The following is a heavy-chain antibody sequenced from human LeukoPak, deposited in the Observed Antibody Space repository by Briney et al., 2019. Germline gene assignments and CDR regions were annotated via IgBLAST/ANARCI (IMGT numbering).Heavy chain of an antibody. CDR3: ARGPGPIAGAKNPFDI. V-gene: IGHV3-30*01. D-gene: IGHD1-26*01. Sequence: GGSLRLSCAASGFTFSAYAMHWVRQAPGKGLEWVAVISYDGSNKCYADSVKGRFTISGDKSKDTLYLQMKSLRPEDTAVYYCARGPGPIAGAKNPFDIWGQGTMVTVSS. CDR1: GFTFSAYA. CDR2: ISYDGSNK. J-gene: IGHJ3*02.